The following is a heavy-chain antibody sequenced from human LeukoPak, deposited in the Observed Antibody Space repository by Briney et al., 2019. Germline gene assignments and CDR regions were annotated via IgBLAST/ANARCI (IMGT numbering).Heavy chain of an antibody. J-gene: IGHJ5*02. D-gene: IGHD1-1*01. CDR3: ARRRRVQLERRGWFDP. Sequence: PSETLSLTCAVYGGSFSGYYWSWIRQPPGKGLEWIGEINHSGSTNYNPSLKSRVIISVDTSKNQFSLKLSSVTAADTAVYYCARRRRVQLERRGWFDPWGQGTLVTVSS. V-gene: IGHV4-34*01. CDR1: GGSFSGYY. CDR2: INHSGST.